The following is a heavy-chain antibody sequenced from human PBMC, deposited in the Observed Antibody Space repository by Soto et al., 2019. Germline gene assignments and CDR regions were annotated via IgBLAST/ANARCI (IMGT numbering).Heavy chain of an antibody. Sequence: QVQLQESGPGLVKPSETLSLSCTVSGGSFSSYYCNWVRKSAGKGLEWIGRIYPTGSTTYNPSLTSRLTMSVDTSKNQSALRLTSMTAADTAVYYCATGRSEIVPGAMDTWGQGTLVTVSS. CDR1: GGSFSSYY. D-gene: IGHD2-2*01. V-gene: IGHV4-4*07. CDR2: IYPTGST. J-gene: IGHJ5*02. CDR3: ATGRSEIVPGAMDT.